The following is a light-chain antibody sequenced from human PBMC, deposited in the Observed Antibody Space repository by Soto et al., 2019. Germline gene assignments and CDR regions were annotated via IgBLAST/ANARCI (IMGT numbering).Light chain of an antibody. J-gene: IGLJ1*01. CDR1: SSDVGGYNY. CDR2: DVT. V-gene: IGLV2-14*01. Sequence: QSVLTQPASVSGSPGQSITISCTGTSSDVGGYNYVSWYQQHPVKAPKLMIYDVTNRPSGVSDRFSGSNSGNTASLTISGLQAEDEAGYYCSSYTSSSTPYVFGTGTKLTVL. CDR3: SSYTSSSTPYV.